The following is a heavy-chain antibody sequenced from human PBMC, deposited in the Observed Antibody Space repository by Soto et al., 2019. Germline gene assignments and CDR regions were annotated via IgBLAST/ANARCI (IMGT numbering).Heavy chain of an antibody. CDR2: IYYSGST. J-gene: IGHJ4*02. D-gene: IGHD2-15*01. CDR1: GGSISSGGYY. V-gene: IGHV4-31*01. CDR3: ARTPRY. Sequence: QVQLQESGPGLVKPSQTLSLTCTVSGGSISSGGYYWSWIRQHPGKGLEWIGYIYYSGSTYYNPXXXSXXXXXXXXXXXXXXLXXXXXXSAXTAVXYCARTPRYWGQGTLVTVSS.